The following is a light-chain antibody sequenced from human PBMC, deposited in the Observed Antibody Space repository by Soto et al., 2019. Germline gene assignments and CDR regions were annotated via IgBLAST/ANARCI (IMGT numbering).Light chain of an antibody. J-gene: IGKJ5*01. Sequence: AIQLTQSPSSXSASVGDRVTITCRASQDIRGALAWYQQKPGEAPKILIYDVSILESGVPSRFSGSSSGTDFTLTISSLQPVDFATYYCQQFNSYPITFGQGTRLQIK. CDR1: QDIRGA. V-gene: IGKV1-13*02. CDR2: DVS. CDR3: QQFNSYPIT.